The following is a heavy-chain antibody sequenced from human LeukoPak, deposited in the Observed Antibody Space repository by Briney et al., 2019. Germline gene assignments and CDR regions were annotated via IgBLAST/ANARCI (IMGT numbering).Heavy chain of an antibody. CDR3: ARDARYGSGSYFDY. Sequence: PSETLSLTCAVSGDSISSDYWSWIRQPPGKGLEWIGYIYYTGSTNYNPSLKSRVTISVDTSKNQFSLKLSSVTAADTAVYYCARDARYGSGSYFDYWGQGTLVTVSS. CDR2: IYYTGST. D-gene: IGHD3-10*01. J-gene: IGHJ4*02. CDR1: GDSISSDY. V-gene: IGHV4-59*12.